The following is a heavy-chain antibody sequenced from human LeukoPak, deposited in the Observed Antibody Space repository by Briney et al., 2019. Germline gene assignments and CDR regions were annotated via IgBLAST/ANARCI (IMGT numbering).Heavy chain of an antibody. CDR3: ARVRPGAWYLDL. J-gene: IGHJ2*01. D-gene: IGHD7-27*01. V-gene: IGHV3-7*05. CDR2: IKQDGTEK. Sequence: GGSLRLSCAASGFTFSGFWMSWVRQAPGKGLEWVANIKQDGTEKYYVDFVKGRFTISRDNAKNSLYLQVNSLRAEDTAVYSCARVRPGAWYLDLWGRGTLATVSS. CDR1: GFTFSGFW.